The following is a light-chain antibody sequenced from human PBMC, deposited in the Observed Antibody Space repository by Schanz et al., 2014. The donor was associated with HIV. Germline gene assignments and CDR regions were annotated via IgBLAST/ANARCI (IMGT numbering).Light chain of an antibody. CDR2: KAV. CDR1: QSIGNW. J-gene: IGKJ1*01. CDR3: EQYESSSWT. V-gene: IGKV1-5*03. Sequence: DIQMTQSPSTLSASVGDRVTITCRASQSIGNWLTWYQQKPWKAPNVLIFKAVHLKAGIPSRFSGRGYGTEFTLTISSLQPDDIATYYCEQYESSSWTFGQGPKV.